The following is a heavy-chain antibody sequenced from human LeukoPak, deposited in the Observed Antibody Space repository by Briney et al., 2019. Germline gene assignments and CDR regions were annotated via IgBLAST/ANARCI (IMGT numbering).Heavy chain of an antibody. CDR2: ITTSDGNT. CDR1: GFTFSSYT. CDR3: AKDLRVRGSSGYYYSDYFDF. V-gene: IGHV3-23*01. D-gene: IGHD3-22*01. J-gene: IGHJ4*02. Sequence: RGSLRLSCAASGFTFSSYTMSWVRQAPGKGLEWVSTITTSDGNTYYADSVKGRFTVSRDNSKNTLYLQMNSLRAEDTAVYYCAKDLRVRGSSGYYYSDYFDFWGQGTLVTVS.